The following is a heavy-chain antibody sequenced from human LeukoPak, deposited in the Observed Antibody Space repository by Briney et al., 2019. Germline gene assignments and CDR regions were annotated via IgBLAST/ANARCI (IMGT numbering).Heavy chain of an antibody. CDR2: ISSSGSTI. CDR1: GFTFSDYY. Sequence: GGSLRLSCAASGFTFSDYYMSWIRQAPGKGLEWVSYISSSGSTIYYADSVKGRFTISRDNAKNSLYLQMNSLRAEDTAIYYCAKVHGSGSYRFDFWGQGTLVTVSS. J-gene: IGHJ4*02. D-gene: IGHD3-10*01. V-gene: IGHV3-11*01. CDR3: AKVHGSGSYRFDF.